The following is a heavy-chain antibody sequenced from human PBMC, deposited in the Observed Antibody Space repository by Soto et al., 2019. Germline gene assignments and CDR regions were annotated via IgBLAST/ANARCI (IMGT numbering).Heavy chain of an antibody. CDR2: ISSSSSTI. Sequence: GGSLRLSCAASGFTFSSYSMNWARQAPGKGLEWVSYISSSSSTIYYADSVKGRFTISRDNAKNSLYLQMNSLRAEDTAVYYCARDGFPDAFDIWGQGTMVTVSS. CDR1: GFTFSSYS. V-gene: IGHV3-48*01. CDR3: ARDGFPDAFDI. J-gene: IGHJ3*02.